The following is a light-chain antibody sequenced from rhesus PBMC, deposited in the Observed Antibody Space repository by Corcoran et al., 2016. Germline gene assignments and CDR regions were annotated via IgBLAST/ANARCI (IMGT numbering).Light chain of an antibody. CDR3: QQPDNSPRT. V-gene: IGKV1-69*01. Sequence: DIQMTQSPSSLSASVGDRVTITCRASQGISNWLAWYQQKPGKAPKFLSYRASNLETGVPSRCSGRGSGTAFTLTISSRQPEDIATYYSQQPDNSPRTFGQGTKVKI. CDR1: QGISNW. J-gene: IGKJ1*01. CDR2: RAS.